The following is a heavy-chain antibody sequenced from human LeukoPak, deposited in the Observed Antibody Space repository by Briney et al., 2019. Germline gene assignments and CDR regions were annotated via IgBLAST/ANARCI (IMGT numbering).Heavy chain of an antibody. D-gene: IGHD1-14*01. CDR2: IYYSGST. V-gene: IGHV4-61*01. CDR3: ARGDEPNAFDI. CDR1: GYSISSGYY. Sequence: PSETLSLTCTVSGYSISSGYYWSWIRQPPGKGLEWIGYIYYSGSTNYNPSLKSRVTISVDTSKNQFSLKLSSVTAADTAVYYCARGDEPNAFDIWGQGTMVTVSS. J-gene: IGHJ3*02.